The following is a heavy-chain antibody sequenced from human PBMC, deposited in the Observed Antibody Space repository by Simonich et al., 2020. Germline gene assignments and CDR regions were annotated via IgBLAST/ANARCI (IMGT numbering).Heavy chain of an antibody. J-gene: IGHJ4*02. CDR1: GGSLSGYY. CDR3: ARHLQLGPFDY. D-gene: IGHD1-1*01. Sequence: QVQLQQWGAGLLKPSETLSLTCAVYGGSLSGYYWSWIRQPPGKGLEWIGEIKHSVSTNYNPSLKSRVTISVDTSKNQFSLKLSSVTAADTAVYYCARHLQLGPFDYWGQGTLVTVSS. CDR2: IKHSVST. V-gene: IGHV4-34*01.